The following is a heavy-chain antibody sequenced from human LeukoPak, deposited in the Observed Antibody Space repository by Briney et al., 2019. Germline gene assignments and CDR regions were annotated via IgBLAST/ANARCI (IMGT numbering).Heavy chain of an antibody. CDR3: AKGFDSVVVVPAAP. Sequence: GGSLRLSCAASGFTFDDYAMHWVRQAPGKGLEWVSGISWNSGSIGYADSVKGRFTISRDNAKNSLYLQMSSLRAEDTALYYCAKGFDSVVVVPAAPWGQGTLVTVSS. V-gene: IGHV3-9*01. J-gene: IGHJ5*02. D-gene: IGHD2-2*01. CDR1: GFTFDDYA. CDR2: ISWNSGSI.